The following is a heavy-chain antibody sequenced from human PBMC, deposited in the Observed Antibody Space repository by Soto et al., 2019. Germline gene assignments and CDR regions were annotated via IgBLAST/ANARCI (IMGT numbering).Heavy chain of an antibody. D-gene: IGHD4-17*01. Sequence: GESLKISCAASGFTFSSYAMSWVRQAPGKGLEWVSAISGSGGSTYYADSVKGRFTISRDNSKNTLYLQMNSLRAEDTAVYYCAKGNHGVHGGYYYGMDVWGQGTTVTVSS. CDR1: GFTFSSYA. CDR3: AKGNHGVHGGYYYGMDV. J-gene: IGHJ6*02. V-gene: IGHV3-23*01. CDR2: ISGSGGST.